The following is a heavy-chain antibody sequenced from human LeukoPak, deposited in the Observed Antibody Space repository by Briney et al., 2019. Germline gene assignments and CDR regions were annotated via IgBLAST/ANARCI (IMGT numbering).Heavy chain of an antibody. J-gene: IGHJ6*03. D-gene: IGHD4-17*01. V-gene: IGHV1-18*01. CDR2: ISAYNGNT. CDR1: GYTFTSYG. Sequence: ASVKVSCKASGYTFTSYGISWGRQAPGQGLEWMGWISAYNGNTNYAQKLQGRVTMTTDTSTSTAYMELRSLRSDDTAVYYCAREPFYGDYGYYYMDVWGKGTTVTVSS. CDR3: AREPFYGDYGYYYMDV.